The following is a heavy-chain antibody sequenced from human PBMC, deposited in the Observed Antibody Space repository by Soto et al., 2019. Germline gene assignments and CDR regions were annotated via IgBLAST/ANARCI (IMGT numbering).Heavy chain of an antibody. CDR2: IESKADGGTT. J-gene: IGHJ4*02. CDR3: STGRSSNYH. CDR1: GFNFSNTW. D-gene: IGHD2-2*01. Sequence: EVPLVESGGGLVKPGGSLRLSCAASGFNFSNTWMSWVRQAPGKGLEWVGRIESKADGGTTDYAAPVKGRFTISRDDSKNTLFLQMDSLKTDDTAVYYCSTGRSSNYHWGQGTLVTVSS. V-gene: IGHV3-15*04.